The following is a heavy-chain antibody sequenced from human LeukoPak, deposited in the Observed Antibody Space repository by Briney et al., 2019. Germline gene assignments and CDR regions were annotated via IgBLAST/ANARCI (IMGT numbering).Heavy chain of an antibody. CDR1: GGSFSGYY. D-gene: IGHD2-2*01. J-gene: IGHJ3*02. CDR3: ARSPKDIVVVPAAWYAFDI. CDR2: INHSGST. Sequence: PSETLSLTCAVYGGSFSGYYWSWIRQPPGKGLEWIGEINHSGSTNYNPSLKSRVTISVDTSKNQFSLKLSSVTASDTAMYYCARSPKDIVVVPAAWYAFDIWGQGTMVTVSS. V-gene: IGHV4-34*01.